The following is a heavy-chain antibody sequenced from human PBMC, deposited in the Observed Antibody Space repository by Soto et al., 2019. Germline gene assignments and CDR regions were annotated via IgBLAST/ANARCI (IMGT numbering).Heavy chain of an antibody. D-gene: IGHD3-3*01. CDR3: ARGSIGPLRFLEWPRERVFDY. CDR2: IYYSGST. J-gene: IGHJ4*02. Sequence: QVQLQESGPGLVKPSETLSLTCTVSGGSISSYYWSWIRQPPGKGLEWIGYIYYSGSTNYNPSLKSRVTIPVDTSKNQFSLKLSSVTAADTAVYYCARGSIGPLRFLEWPRERVFDYWGQGTLVTVSS. CDR1: GGSISSYY. V-gene: IGHV4-59*01.